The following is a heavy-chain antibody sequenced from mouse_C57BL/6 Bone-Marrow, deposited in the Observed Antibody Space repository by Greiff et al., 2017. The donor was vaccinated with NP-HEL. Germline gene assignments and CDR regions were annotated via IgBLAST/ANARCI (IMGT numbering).Heavy chain of an antibody. D-gene: IGHD1-1*01. V-gene: IGHV5-9-1*02. Sequence: EVNVVESGEGLVKPGGSLKLSCAASGFTFSSYAMSWVRQTPEKRLEWVAYISSGGDYIYYADTVKGRFTISRDNARNTLYLQMSSLKSEDTAMYYCTRYYYGSPFAYWGQGTLVTVSA. CDR2: ISSGGDYI. J-gene: IGHJ3*01. CDR1: GFTFSSYA. CDR3: TRYYYGSPFAY.